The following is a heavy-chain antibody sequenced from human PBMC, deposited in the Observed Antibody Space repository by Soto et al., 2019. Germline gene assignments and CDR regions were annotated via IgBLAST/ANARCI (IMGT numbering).Heavy chain of an antibody. CDR1: GYTFTSYY. CDR2: INPSGGST. J-gene: IGHJ3*02. D-gene: IGHD3-22*01. V-gene: IGHV1-46*01. Sequence: ASVKVSCKASGYTFTSYYMHWVRQAPGQGLEWMGIINPSGGSTSYAQKFQGRVTMTRDTSTSTVYMELSSLRSEDTAVYYCARCDYYDSSGYYEHGDTRDAFDIWGQGTMVTVSS. CDR3: ARCDYYDSSGYYEHGDTRDAFDI.